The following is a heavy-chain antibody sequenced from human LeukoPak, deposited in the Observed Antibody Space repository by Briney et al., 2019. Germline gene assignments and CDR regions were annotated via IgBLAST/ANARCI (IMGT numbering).Heavy chain of an antibody. J-gene: IGHJ4*02. CDR2: INHSGST. Sequence: SETLSLTCAVYGGSFSGYYWSWIRQPPGKGLEWIWEINHSGSTNYNPSLKSRVTISVATSKNQFSLKLSSVTAADTAVYYCARALGYVAARLYYFDYWGQGTLVTVSS. D-gene: IGHD6-6*01. V-gene: IGHV4-34*01. CDR3: ARALGYVAARLYYFDY. CDR1: GGSFSGYY.